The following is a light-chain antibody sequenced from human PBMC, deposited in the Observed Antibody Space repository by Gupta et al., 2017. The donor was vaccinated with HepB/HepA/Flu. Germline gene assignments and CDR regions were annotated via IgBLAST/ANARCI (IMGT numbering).Light chain of an antibody. J-gene: IGKJ1*01. CDR1: QSVSSSY. Sequence: EIVLTQFPGTLSLSPGERATLSCRASQSVSSSYLAWYQQKPGQAPRLLIYGASSRATGIPDRVSGSGSGTDFTLTISRLEPEDFAVFYCLQDASSPPTFGQGTKVEIK. V-gene: IGKV3-20*01. CDR3: LQDASSPPT. CDR2: GAS.